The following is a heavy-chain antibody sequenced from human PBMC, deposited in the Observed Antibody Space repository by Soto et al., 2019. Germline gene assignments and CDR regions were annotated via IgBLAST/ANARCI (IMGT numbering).Heavy chain of an antibody. D-gene: IGHD6-13*01. J-gene: IGHJ4*02. CDR1: GGSISSSSYY. Sequence: SETLSLTCTVSGGSISSSSYYWGWIRQPPGKGLEWIGSIYYSGSTYYNPSLKSRVTISVDTSKNQFSLKLSSVTAADTAVYYCARYRISGSWSKFDYWGQGTRVTVSS. V-gene: IGHV4-39*01. CDR2: IYYSGST. CDR3: ARYRISGSWSKFDY.